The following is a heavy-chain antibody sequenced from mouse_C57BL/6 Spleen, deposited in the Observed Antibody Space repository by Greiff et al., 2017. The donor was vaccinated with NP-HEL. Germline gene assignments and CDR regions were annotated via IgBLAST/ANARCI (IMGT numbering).Heavy chain of an antibody. Sequence: QVQLQQSDAELVKPGASVKISCKVSGYTFTDYTIHWMKQRPEQGLEWIGYIYPRDGSTKYNEKFKGKATLTADKSSRTAYMQLNSLTSEDSAVYFCARWGNYVYYAMDYWGQGTSVTVSS. CDR1: GYTFTDYT. V-gene: IGHV1-78*01. CDR2: IYPRDGST. J-gene: IGHJ4*01. D-gene: IGHD2-1*01. CDR3: ARWGNYVYYAMDY.